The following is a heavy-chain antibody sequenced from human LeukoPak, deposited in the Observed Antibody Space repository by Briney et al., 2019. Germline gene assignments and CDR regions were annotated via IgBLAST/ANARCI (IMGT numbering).Heavy chain of an antibody. D-gene: IGHD3-10*01. CDR2: IIPIFGTA. Sequence: ASVKVSCKASGYTFTGYYMHWVRQAPGQGLEWMGGIIPIFGTANYAQKFQGRVTITADESTSTAYMELSSLRSEDTAVYYCARERVYYYGSGSYYPLDYWGQGTLVTVSS. V-gene: IGHV1-69*13. J-gene: IGHJ4*02. CDR1: GYTFTGYY. CDR3: ARERVYYYGSGSYYPLDY.